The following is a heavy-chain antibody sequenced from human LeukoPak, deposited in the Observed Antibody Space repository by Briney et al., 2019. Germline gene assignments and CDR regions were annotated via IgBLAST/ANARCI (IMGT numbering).Heavy chain of an antibody. V-gene: IGHV4-30-2*01. D-gene: IGHD6-6*01. CDR3: AREGSSIAALGY. CDR2: IYHSGST. CDR1: GVSISSSGYS. J-gene: IGHJ4*02. Sequence: SETLSLTCAVSGVSISSSGYSWSWIRQPPGKGLEWIGYIYHSGSTYFNPSLKSRVTISVDTSKNQFSLKLSSVTAADTAIYYCAREGSSIAALGYWGQGTLVTVSS.